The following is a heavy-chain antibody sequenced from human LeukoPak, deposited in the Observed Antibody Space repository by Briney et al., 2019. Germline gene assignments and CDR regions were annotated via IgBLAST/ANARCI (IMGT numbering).Heavy chain of an antibody. D-gene: IGHD2-8*01. CDR3: ARHKAPVGIVLMVYANEGPYYFDY. CDR1: GGSISSSSYY. Sequence: SETLSLTCTVSGGSISSSSYYWGWIRQPPGKGLEWIGSIYYSGSTYYNPSLKSRVTISVDTSKNQFSLKLSSVTAADTAVYYCARHKAPVGIVLMVYANEGPYYFDYWGQGTLVTVSS. CDR2: IYYSGST. V-gene: IGHV4-39*01. J-gene: IGHJ4*02.